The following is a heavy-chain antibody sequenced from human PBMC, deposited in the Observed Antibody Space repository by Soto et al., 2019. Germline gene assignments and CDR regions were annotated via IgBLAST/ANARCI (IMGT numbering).Heavy chain of an antibody. Sequence: QVQLVESGGGVVQPGRSLRLSCAASGFTFSSYGMHWVRQAPGKGLEWVAVIWYDGSNKYYADSVKGRFTISRDNSKNTLYLQMNSLRAEDTAVYYCASYDILTGDYYGMDVWGQGTTVTVSS. CDR3: ASYDILTGDYYGMDV. CDR1: GFTFSSYG. CDR2: IWYDGSNK. D-gene: IGHD3-9*01. V-gene: IGHV3-33*01. J-gene: IGHJ6*02.